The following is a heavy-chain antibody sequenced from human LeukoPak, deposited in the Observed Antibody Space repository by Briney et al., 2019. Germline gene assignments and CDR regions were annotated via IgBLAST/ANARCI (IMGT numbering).Heavy chain of an antibody. V-gene: IGHV4-34*01. CDR3: ASTGFYYYDSSGYYYGAFDI. CDR1: GGSFSGYY. CDR2: IYYSGST. J-gene: IGHJ4*02. Sequence: SETLSLTCAVYGGSFSGYYWGWIRQPPGKGLEWIGSIYYSGSTYYNPSLKSRVTISVDTSKNQFSLKLSSVTAADTAVYYCASTGFYYYDSSGYYYGAFDIWGQGTLVTVSS. D-gene: IGHD3-22*01.